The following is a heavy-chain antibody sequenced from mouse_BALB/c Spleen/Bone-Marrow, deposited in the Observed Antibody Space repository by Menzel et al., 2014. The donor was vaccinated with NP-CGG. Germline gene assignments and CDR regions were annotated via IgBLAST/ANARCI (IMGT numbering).Heavy chain of an antibody. V-gene: IGHV10-1*02. J-gene: IGHJ4*01. CDR1: GFTFNTYA. D-gene: IGHD1-1*01. Sequence: EVHLVESGGGLVQPKGSLELSCAASGFTFNTYAMNWVRPAPGKGLEWVARIRSKSNNYATYYADSVKDRFTISRDDSQSMLYLQMNNLKTEDTAMYYCVRQVITTVSYAMDYWGQGTSVTVSS. CDR3: VRQVITTVSYAMDY. CDR2: IRSKSNNYAT.